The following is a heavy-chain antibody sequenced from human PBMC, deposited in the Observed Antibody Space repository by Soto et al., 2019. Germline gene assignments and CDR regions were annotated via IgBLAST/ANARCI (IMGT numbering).Heavy chain of an antibody. CDR1: GGTFSSYT. Sequence: QVQLVQSGAEVKKPGSSVKVSCKASGGTFSSYTINWVRQAPGQGLEWMGVIIPILGIANYAQKFQGRVTITADKTKSTAYMELSSLSSEDTAVYYCAREYSYGSTTYFHYWGQGNLITVSS. J-gene: IGHJ4*02. D-gene: IGHD5-18*01. V-gene: IGHV1-69*02. CDR2: IIPILGIA. CDR3: AREYSYGSTTYFHY.